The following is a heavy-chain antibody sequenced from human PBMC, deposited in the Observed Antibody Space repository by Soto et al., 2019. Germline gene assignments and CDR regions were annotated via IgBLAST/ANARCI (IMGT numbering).Heavy chain of an antibody. CDR3: PRGMGDAGTPRDWFTP. J-gene: IGHJ5*02. Sequence: SETLSLTCTVSGGSISSGGYYWSWIRQHPGKGLEWIGYIYHSGSTYYNPSLKSRVTISVDRSKNQFSLKLSSVTAADTAVYNCPRGMGDAGTPRDWFTPWGKEPLVTVS. V-gene: IGHV4-30-2*01. D-gene: IGHD3-16*01. CDR2: IYHSGST. CDR1: GGSISSGGYY.